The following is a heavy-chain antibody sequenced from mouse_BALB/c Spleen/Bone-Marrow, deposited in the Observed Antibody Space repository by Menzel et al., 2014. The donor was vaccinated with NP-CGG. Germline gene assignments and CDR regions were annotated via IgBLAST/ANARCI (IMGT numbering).Heavy chain of an antibody. V-gene: IGHV1-69*02. CDR2: IDPSDSYT. Sequence: KQSGAELVKPGASVKLSCKASGYTFTSYWMHWVKQRPGQGLEWIGEIDPSDSYTNYNQKFEGKATLTADKSSTTAYMQLSSLTSEDSAVYYCALTTATPFAYWGQGTLVTVS. J-gene: IGHJ3*01. CDR1: GYTFTSYW. CDR3: ALTTATPFAY. D-gene: IGHD1-2*01.